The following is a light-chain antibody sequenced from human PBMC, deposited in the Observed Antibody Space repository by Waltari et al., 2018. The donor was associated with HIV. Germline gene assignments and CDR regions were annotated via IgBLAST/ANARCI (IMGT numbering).Light chain of an antibody. CDR1: SSNLGSNT. CDR2: SNN. V-gene: IGLV1-44*01. CDR3: AAWDDSLKGRV. Sequence: QSVLTQPPSASGTPGQRVTISCSGSSSNLGSNTVNWYQQLPGTAPKLLIYSNNQWPSGVPDRFSGSKSGTSASLAISGLQSEDEADYYCAAWDDSLKGRVFGGGTELTVL. J-gene: IGLJ2*01.